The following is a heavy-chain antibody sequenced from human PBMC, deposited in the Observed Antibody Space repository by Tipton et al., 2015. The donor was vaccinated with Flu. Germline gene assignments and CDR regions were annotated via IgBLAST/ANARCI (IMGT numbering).Heavy chain of an antibody. D-gene: IGHD2/OR15-2a*01. V-gene: IGHV4-34*01. CDR2: ITESGTI. Sequence: GLVKPSETLSLTCAVYGGSFSGFYWSWVRQSPGMGLEWIGEITESGTINYNPSLESRVTLSLDTSKNQFSLNLNAVTAADTAVYYCARLYHFSTTFYWYFDLWGRGSMVTVSS. J-gene: IGHJ2*01. CDR3: ARLYHFSTTFYWYFDL. CDR1: GGSFSGFY.